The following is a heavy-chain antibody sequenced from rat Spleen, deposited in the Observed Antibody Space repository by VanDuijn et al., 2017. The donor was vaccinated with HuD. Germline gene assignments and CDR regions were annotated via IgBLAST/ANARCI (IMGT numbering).Heavy chain of an antibody. D-gene: IGHD1-2*01. CDR3: TTSSSYIPVYFDY. J-gene: IGHJ2*01. CDR1: GFTFSDYY. CDR2: ISYDGRST. Sequence: EVQLVESGGGLVQPGRSLKLSCAASGFTFSDYYMAWVRQAPSKGLEWVATISYDGRSTYHRDSVKGRFTISRDNAKSTLYLQMDSLRSEDTATYYCTTSSSYIPVYFDYWGQGVRVTVSS. V-gene: IGHV5-20*01.